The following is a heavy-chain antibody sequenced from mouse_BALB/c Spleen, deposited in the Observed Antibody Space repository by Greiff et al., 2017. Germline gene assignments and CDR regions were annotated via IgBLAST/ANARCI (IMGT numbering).Heavy chain of an antibody. V-gene: IGHV3-2*02. D-gene: IGHD2-1*01. Sequence: EVQLQESGPGLVKPSQSLSLTCTVTGYSITSDYAWNWIRQFPGNKLEWMGYISYSGSTSYNPSLKSRISITRDTSKNQFFLQLNSVTTEDTAIYYCARNRGDGNYWFAYWGQGTLVTVSA. J-gene: IGHJ3*01. CDR3: ARNRGDGNYWFAY. CDR1: GYSITSDYA. CDR2: ISYSGST.